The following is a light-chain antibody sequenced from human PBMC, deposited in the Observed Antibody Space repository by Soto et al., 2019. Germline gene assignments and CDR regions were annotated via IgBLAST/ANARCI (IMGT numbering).Light chain of an antibody. CDR2: GAS. CDR3: QQYGSSGT. CDR1: QSVRSNY. Sequence: EIVLTQSPGTLSLFPGERATLSCRASQSVRSNYVAWYQQKPGQAPRLLIYGASNRATGIPDRFSGGGSGTDFTLTISRLEPEDFAVYYCQQYGSSGTFGQGTKVDIK. V-gene: IGKV3-20*01. J-gene: IGKJ1*01.